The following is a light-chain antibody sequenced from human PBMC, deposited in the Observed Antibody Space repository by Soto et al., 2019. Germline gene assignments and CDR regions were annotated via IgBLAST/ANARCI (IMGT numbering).Light chain of an antibody. CDR1: NIGSKS. J-gene: IGLJ1*01. CDR2: YDN. CDR3: QVWDTTNDQAYV. V-gene: IGLV3-21*04. Sequence: SYELTQPPSVSVAPGKTARITCGGNNIGSKSVHWYQQKPGQAPILVIFYDNDRPSGIPERFSASNSGNTATLTISRVEAGDEADYYCQVWDTTNDQAYVFGTGTKVTVL.